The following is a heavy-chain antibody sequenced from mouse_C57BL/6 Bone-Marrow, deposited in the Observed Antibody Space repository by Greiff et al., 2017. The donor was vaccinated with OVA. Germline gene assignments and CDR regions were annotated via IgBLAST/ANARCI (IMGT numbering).Heavy chain of an antibody. CDR2: IYPGSGST. CDR1: GYTFTIYW. J-gene: IGHJ2*01. CDR3: ARVLFFDY. V-gene: IGHV1-55*01. Sequence: VQLQQPGAELVKPGASVKMSFQASGYTFTIYWITWVKQRPGQGLEWIGDIYPGSGSTNYNEKFKSKATLTVDTSSSTAYMQLSSLTSEDSAVYYCARVLFFDYWGQGTTLTVSS.